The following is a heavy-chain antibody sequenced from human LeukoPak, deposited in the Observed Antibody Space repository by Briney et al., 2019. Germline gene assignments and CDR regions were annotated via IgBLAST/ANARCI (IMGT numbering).Heavy chain of an antibody. D-gene: IGHD6-19*01. Sequence: SGVSLRLSCAASGFTFSWYWMHWVRRVPGKGLVWVSRINSDGSGTIYADSVKGRFTTSRDNTKNTLYLQMNSMRADDTAEYYCARDRGGSGPTTTDLWGQGTLVTVSS. V-gene: IGHV3-74*01. CDR3: ARDRGGSGPTTTDL. CDR1: GFTFSWYW. CDR2: INSDGSGT. J-gene: IGHJ4*02.